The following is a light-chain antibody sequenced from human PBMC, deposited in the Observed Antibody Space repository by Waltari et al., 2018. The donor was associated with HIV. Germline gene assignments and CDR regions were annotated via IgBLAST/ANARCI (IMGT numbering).Light chain of an antibody. CDR2: GTS. CDR1: QTINNN. CDR3: QQYNNWPWT. V-gene: IGKV3-15*01. Sequence: EIVMTQSPATLSVSPGERATLSCRASQTINNNLAWYQQKPGQTPRLLIYGTSTRATGFPVRFSGSGSGTEFTRTISSLQSEDFADYYCQQYNNWPWTFGQGTKVEIK. J-gene: IGKJ1*01.